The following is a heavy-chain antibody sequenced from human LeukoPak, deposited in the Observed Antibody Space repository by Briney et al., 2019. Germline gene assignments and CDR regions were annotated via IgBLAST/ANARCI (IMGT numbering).Heavy chain of an antibody. V-gene: IGHV4-39*07. CDR3: ARAHDYGGNNHLPLIDY. D-gene: IGHD4-23*01. CDR2: IYYSGST. J-gene: IGHJ4*02. CDR1: GGSISSSSYY. Sequence: KTSETLSLTCTVSGGSISSSSYYWGWIRQPPGKGLEWIGSIYYSGSTNYNPSLKSRVTISVDTSKNQFSLKLSSVTAADTAVYYCARAHDYGGNNHLPLIDYWGQGTLVTVSS.